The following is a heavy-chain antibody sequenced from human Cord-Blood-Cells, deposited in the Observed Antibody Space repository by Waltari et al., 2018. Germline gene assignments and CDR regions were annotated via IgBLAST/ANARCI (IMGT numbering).Heavy chain of an antibody. CDR1: GGSFSGYY. V-gene: IGHV4-34*01. CDR3: ARGSTYYDYVWGSYRLDAFDI. Sequence: QVQLQQWGAGLLKPSETLSLTCAVYGGSFSGYYWSWIRQPPGKGLEWIGEINHKGSTNSNPSLKSRVTISVDTSKNQVSLKLSSVTAADTAVYYCARGSTYYDYVWGSYRLDAFDIWGQGTMVTVSS. D-gene: IGHD3-16*02. J-gene: IGHJ3*02. CDR2: INHKGST.